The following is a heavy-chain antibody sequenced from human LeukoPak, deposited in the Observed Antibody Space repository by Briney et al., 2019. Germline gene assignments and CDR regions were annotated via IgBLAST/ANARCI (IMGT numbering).Heavy chain of an antibody. CDR2: INWNGGST. J-gene: IGHJ4*02. CDR1: GFTFDDYG. V-gene: IGHV3-20*04. D-gene: IGHD2-15*01. Sequence: LAGGSLRLSCAASGFTFDDYGMSWVRQAPGKGLEWASGINWNGGSTGYADSVKGRFTISGDNAKNSLYLQMNSLGAEDTALYYCARDRGGYCSGGTCSFRYWGQGTLVTVSS. CDR3: ARDRGGYCSGGTCSFRY.